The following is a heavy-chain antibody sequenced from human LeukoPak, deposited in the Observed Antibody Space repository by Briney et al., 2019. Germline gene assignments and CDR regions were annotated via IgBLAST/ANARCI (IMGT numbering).Heavy chain of an antibody. Sequence: GASVKVSCKVSGYTLTELSMHWVRQAPGKGLEWMGGFDPEDGETIYAQKFQGRVTMTEDTSTDTAYMELSSLRSEDTDVYYCATEVGIFRAFDIWGQGTMVTVSS. CDR3: ATEVGIFRAFDI. D-gene: IGHD3-3*01. J-gene: IGHJ3*02. CDR1: GYTLTELS. CDR2: FDPEDGET. V-gene: IGHV1-24*01.